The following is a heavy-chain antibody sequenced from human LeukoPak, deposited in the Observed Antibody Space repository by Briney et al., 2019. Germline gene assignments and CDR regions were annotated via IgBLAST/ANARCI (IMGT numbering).Heavy chain of an antibody. Sequence: SETLSLTCTVSGGSISSSSYYWSWIRQPPGKGLEWIGYIYHSGSTYYNPSLKSRVTISVDRSKNQFSLKLSSVTAEDTAVYYCARARYSGSYLFDYWGQGTLVTVSS. CDR2: IYHSGST. D-gene: IGHD1-26*01. V-gene: IGHV4-30-2*01. J-gene: IGHJ4*02. CDR3: ARARYSGSYLFDY. CDR1: GGSISSSSYY.